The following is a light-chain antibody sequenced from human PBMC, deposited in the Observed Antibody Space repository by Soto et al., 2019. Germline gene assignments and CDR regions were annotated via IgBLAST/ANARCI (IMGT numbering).Light chain of an antibody. V-gene: IGLV4-69*01. CDR2: LNSDGSH. J-gene: IGLJ2*01. CDR3: XTWGTGIPNVV. Sequence: QPVLTQSPSASASLGASVKLTCTLSSGHSSYAIAWHQQQPEKGPRYLMKLNSDGSHSKGDGIPDRFSGSSSGAERYLTIXSLXXXXXXXXXXXTWGTGIPNVVFGGGTKLTXL. CDR1: SGHSSYA.